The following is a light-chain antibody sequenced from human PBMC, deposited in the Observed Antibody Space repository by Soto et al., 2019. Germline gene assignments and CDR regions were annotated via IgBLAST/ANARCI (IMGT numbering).Light chain of an antibody. CDR1: NSEFGNYNL. CDR2: EGS. CDR3: CSYAGSSTFV. J-gene: IGLJ3*02. Sequence: QSVLTQPASVSGSPGQSITISCTGTNSEFGNYNLVSWYQQHPDKAPKLIIYEGSKRPSGVSNRFSGSKLGNTASLTISGLQAEDEADYYCCSYAGSSTFVFGGGTKVTVL. V-gene: IGLV2-23*03.